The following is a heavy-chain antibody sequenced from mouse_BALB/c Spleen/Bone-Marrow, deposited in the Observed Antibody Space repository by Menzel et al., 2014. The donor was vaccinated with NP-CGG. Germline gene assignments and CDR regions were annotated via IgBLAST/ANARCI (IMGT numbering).Heavy chain of an antibody. J-gene: IGHJ3*01. Sequence: EVQVVESGGGLVKSGGSLKLSCAASGFSFNSYGMSWVRRTPEKRLEWVATISGGGSYTFYPDSVKGRFTISRDNAKNNLYLQLSSLRSEDTALYYCARHAYYDQTEVSFVYWGQGTLVTVSA. D-gene: IGHD2-4*01. CDR1: GFSFNSYG. CDR3: ARHAYYDQTEVSFVY. CDR2: ISGGGSYT. V-gene: IGHV5-9-2*01.